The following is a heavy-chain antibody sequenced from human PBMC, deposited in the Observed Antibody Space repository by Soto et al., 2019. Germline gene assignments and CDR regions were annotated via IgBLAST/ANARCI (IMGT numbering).Heavy chain of an antibody. J-gene: IGHJ4*02. CDR1: GYTFTSYY. D-gene: IGHD1-1*01. Sequence: QVQLVQSGAEVKKPGASVKVSCKASGYTFTSYYMHWVRQAPGQGLEWMGIINPSGGSTSYAQKFQGRVTRTRDTSTGTVYMGRSSLRSEDTAGYYCATGKGLRGGGFDYWGQGTLVTVSS. CDR2: INPSGGST. CDR3: ATGKGLRGGGFDY. V-gene: IGHV1-46*01.